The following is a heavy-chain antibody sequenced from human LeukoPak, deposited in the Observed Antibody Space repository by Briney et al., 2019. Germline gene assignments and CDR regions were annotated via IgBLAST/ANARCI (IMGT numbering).Heavy chain of an antibody. CDR2: ITGGASTT. D-gene: IGHD4-17*01. CDR1: GFPFTNYA. V-gene: IGHV3-23*01. CDR3: AKESITNYGDTFDY. J-gene: IGHJ4*02. Sequence: GGSLRLSXAASGFPFTNYAMTWVRQTPGRGLEWISAITGGASTTYYADSVKGRFTISRDNLKNTVSLQMNSLRAEDTAVYYCAKESITNYGDTFDYWGQGTLVTVSS.